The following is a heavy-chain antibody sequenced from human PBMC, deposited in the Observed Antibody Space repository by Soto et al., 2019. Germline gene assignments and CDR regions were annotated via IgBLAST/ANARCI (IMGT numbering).Heavy chain of an antibody. CDR3: AKGDNYYYYYMDV. CDR2: ISWNSDNI. J-gene: IGHJ6*03. D-gene: IGHD2-15*01. CDR1: GFMFDDYA. V-gene: IGHV3-9*01. Sequence: PGGSLRLSCAASGFMFDDYAMHWVRQAPGKGLEWVSTISWNSDNIGYADSVKGRFTISRDNAKNSLYLQMNSLRAEDTAFYYCAKGDNYYYYYMDVWGKGTTVTVSS.